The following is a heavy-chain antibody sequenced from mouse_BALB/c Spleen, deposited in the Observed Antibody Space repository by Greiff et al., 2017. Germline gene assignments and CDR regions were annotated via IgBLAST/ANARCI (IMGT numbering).Heavy chain of an antibody. CDR1: GFTFNTYA. CDR2: IRSKSNNYAT. D-gene: IGHD2-14*01. Sequence: GGGLVQPKGSLKLSCAASGFTFNTYAMNWVRQAPGKGLEWVARIRSKSNNYATYYADSVKDRFTISRDDSQSMLYLQMNNLKTEDTAMYYCVRRDYRYGYFDVWGAGTTVTVSS. J-gene: IGHJ1*01. V-gene: IGHV10-1*02. CDR3: VRRDYRYGYFDV.